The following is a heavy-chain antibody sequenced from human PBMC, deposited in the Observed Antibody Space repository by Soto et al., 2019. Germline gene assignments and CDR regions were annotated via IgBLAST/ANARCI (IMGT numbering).Heavy chain of an antibody. J-gene: IGHJ4*02. CDR2: IYYSGST. Sequence: PSETLSLTCTVSGGSISSYYWSWIRQPPGKGLEWIGYIYYSGSTNYNPSLKSRVTISVDTSKNQFSLKLSSVTAADTAVYYCARAGIGSSSWKAYFDYWGLGTLVTVSS. CDR3: ARAGIGSSSWKAYFDY. D-gene: IGHD6-13*01. CDR1: GGSISSYY. V-gene: IGHV4-59*01.